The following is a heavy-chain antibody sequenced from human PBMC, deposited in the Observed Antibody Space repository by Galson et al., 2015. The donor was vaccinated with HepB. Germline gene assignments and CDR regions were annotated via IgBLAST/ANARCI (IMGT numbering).Heavy chain of an antibody. CDR3: ARHLPGYCSSTSCYTVSKNWYFDL. CDR1: GGSISGSSYY. V-gene: IGHV4-39*01. J-gene: IGHJ2*01. Sequence: SETLSLTCTVSGGSISGSSYYWGWIRQPPGKGLEWIGSIYYSGSTYYNPSLKSRVTISVDTSKNQFSLKLSSVTAADTAVYYCARHLPGYCSSTSCYTVSKNWYFDLWGRGTLVTVSS. D-gene: IGHD2-2*02. CDR2: IYYSGST.